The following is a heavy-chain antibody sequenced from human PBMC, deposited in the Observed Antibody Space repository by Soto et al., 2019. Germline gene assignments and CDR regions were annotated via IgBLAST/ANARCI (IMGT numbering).Heavy chain of an antibody. CDR2: ITATGDRT. CDR1: GFRFSSYS. D-gene: IGHD3-22*01. J-gene: IGHJ4*02. Sequence: PGGSLRLSCADSGFRFSSYSMSWVRQTPGKGLEWVAAITATGDRTYYADSVTGRFTISRDNSKKTHYLQMTSLRAEDTAMYYCATMNSYFEYWGQGTPVTVSS. CDR3: ATMNSYFEY. V-gene: IGHV3-23*01.